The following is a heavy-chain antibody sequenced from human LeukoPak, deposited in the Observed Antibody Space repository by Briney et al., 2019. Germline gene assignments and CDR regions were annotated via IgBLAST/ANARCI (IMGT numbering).Heavy chain of an antibody. CDR1: GGSIRSSSYY. CDR3: ARQWLVSPLFDY. V-gene: IGHV4-39*01. CDR2: INHSGST. J-gene: IGHJ4*02. D-gene: IGHD6-19*01. Sequence: SETLSLTCTVSGGSIRSSSYYWGWIRQPPGKGLEWIGEINHSGSTNYNPSLKSRVTISVDTSKNQLSLKLSSMTAADTAVYYCARQWLVSPLFDYWGQGTLVTVSS.